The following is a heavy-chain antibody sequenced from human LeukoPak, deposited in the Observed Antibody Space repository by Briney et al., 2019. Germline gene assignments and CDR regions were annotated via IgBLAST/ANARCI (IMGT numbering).Heavy chain of an antibody. V-gene: IGHV3-7*01. CDR1: GFTFTTYW. J-gene: IGHJ4*02. CDR2: INQDGTEK. CDR3: AKVRYLGYCSSTSCSDFDY. Sequence: GGSLRLSCAASGFTFTTYWMSWVRQLPGKGLEWVANINQDGTEKYYVDSVKGRFTISRDNSKNTLYLQMNSLRAEDTAVYYCAKVRYLGYCSSTSCSDFDYWGQGTLVTVSS. D-gene: IGHD2-2*01.